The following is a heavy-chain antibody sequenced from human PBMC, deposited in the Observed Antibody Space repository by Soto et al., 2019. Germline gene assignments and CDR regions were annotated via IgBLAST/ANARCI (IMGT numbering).Heavy chain of an antibody. J-gene: IGHJ6*02. Sequence: GASVKVSCKASGGTFSSYAISWVRQAPGQGLEWMGGIIPIFGTANYAQKFQGRVTITADESTSTAYMELSSLRSEDTAVYYCARPGQAGTAAAGTGYYYGMDVWGQGTTVTVSS. V-gene: IGHV1-69*13. CDR2: IIPIFGTA. CDR1: GGTFSSYA. CDR3: ARPGQAGTAAAGTGYYYGMDV. D-gene: IGHD6-13*01.